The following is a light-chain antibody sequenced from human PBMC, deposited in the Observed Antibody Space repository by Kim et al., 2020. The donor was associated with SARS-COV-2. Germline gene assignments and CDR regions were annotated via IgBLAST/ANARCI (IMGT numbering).Light chain of an antibody. Sequence: DFQMTQSPSSLSASVGDRVTITCRASQNINNFLNWYQQKPGKAPKLLIYTASNLQSGVPSRFSGSGSETDFTLTISNLQPEDFATYYCQRTGTFGQGTKVDIK. CDR2: TAS. J-gene: IGKJ1*01. CDR1: QNINNF. V-gene: IGKV1-39*01. CDR3: QRTGT.